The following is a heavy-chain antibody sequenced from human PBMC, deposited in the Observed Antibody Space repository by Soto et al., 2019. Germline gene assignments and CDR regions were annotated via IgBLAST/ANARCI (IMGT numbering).Heavy chain of an antibody. CDR1: GFTFSSYG. CDR2: ISYDGSNK. J-gene: IGHJ6*02. CDR3: AKYLMAYYDFWSGSPENYGMDV. V-gene: IGHV3-30*18. Sequence: PGGSLRLSCAASGFTFSSYGMHWVRQAPGKGLEWVAVISYDGSNKYYADSVKGRFTISRDNSKNTLYLQMNSLRAEDTAVYYCAKYLMAYYDFWSGSPENYGMDVWGQGTTVTVSS. D-gene: IGHD3-3*01.